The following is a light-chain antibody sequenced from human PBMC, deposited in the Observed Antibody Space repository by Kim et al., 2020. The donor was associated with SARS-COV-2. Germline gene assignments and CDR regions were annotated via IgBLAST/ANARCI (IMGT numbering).Light chain of an antibody. CDR2: DVN. V-gene: IGLV2-14*03. Sequence: LTQPASVSGSPGQSISISCTGTSSNIGSYNYVSWHQQHPGKAPKLMIYDVNKRPSGISSRFSGSKSGSTASLTISGLQAEDEADYYCSSFTTRSTLVFGGGTQLTVL. J-gene: IGLJ3*02. CDR1: SSNIGSYNY. CDR3: SSFTTRSTLV.